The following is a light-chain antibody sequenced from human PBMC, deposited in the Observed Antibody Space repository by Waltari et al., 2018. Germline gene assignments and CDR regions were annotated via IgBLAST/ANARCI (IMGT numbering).Light chain of an antibody. J-gene: IGKJ1*01. CDR3: QQYSTYSRT. Sequence: DVQMTQSPSTLSASVGDRVTITCRASQSIINWLAWYQQKPGKAPKVLIYKASNLESVVPSRFSGSGSGTEFTLTISSLQPDDCATYYCQQYSTYSRTFGQGTKVEIK. CDR2: KAS. CDR1: QSIINW. V-gene: IGKV1-5*03.